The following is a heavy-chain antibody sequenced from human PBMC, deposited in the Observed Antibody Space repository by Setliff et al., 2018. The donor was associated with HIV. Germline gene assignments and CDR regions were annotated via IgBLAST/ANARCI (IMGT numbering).Heavy chain of an antibody. D-gene: IGHD3-22*01. CDR1: GGTFSSYA. CDR2: IIPILGIA. CDR3: AREVYDSSGYYFDY. V-gene: IGHV1-69*10. J-gene: IGHJ4*02. Sequence: ASVKVSCKASGGTFSSYAISWVRQAPGQGLEWMGGIIPILGIANYAQKFQGRVTITADKSTSTAYMELSSLRSEDTAVYYCAREVYDSSGYYFDYWGQGTLVTVSS.